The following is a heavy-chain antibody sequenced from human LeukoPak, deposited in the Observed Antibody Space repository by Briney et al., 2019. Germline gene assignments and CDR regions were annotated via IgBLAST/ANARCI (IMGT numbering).Heavy chain of an antibody. D-gene: IGHD6-6*01. CDR3: ARVMRYSSSRLFDY. CDR2: INPNSGGT. CDR1: GYTFTGDY. J-gene: IGHJ4*02. V-gene: IGHV1-2*02. Sequence: ASVKVSCKASGYTFTGDYMHWVRQAPGQGLEWMGWINPNSGGTNYAQKFQGRVTMTRDTSISTAYMELRRLRSDDKAVYYCARVMRYSSSRLFDYWGQGTLVTVSS.